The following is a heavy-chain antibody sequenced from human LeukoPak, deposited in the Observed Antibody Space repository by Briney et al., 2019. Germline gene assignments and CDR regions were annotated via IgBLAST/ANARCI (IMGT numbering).Heavy chain of an antibody. Sequence: ASVKVSCKASGYTFTSYYMHWVRQAPGQGLEWMGIINPSGGSTSYAQKFQGRVTMTRDTSTSTVYMELSSLRSDDTAVYYCARPQRGYYDSSGYYGRRGAFDIWGQGTMVTVSS. J-gene: IGHJ3*02. CDR2: INPSGGST. CDR3: ARPQRGYYDSSGYYGRRGAFDI. D-gene: IGHD3-22*01. CDR1: GYTFTSYY. V-gene: IGHV1-46*01.